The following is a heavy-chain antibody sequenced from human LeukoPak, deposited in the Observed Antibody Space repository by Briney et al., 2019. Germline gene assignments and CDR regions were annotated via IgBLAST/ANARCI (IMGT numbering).Heavy chain of an antibody. V-gene: IGHV1-46*01. Sequence: ASVKVSCKASGYTFTSYYMHWVRQAPGQGLEWMGIINPSGGSTSYAQKFQGRVTITADESTSTAYMELSSLRSEDTAVYYCARDPRNVYYDSSGYYRPASFFDPWGQGTLVTVSS. CDR3: ARDPRNVYYDSSGYYRPASFFDP. D-gene: IGHD3-22*01. CDR2: INPSGGST. CDR1: GYTFTSYY. J-gene: IGHJ5*02.